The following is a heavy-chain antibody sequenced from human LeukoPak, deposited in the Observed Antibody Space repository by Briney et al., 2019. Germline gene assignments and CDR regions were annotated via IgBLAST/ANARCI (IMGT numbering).Heavy chain of an antibody. D-gene: IGHD3-10*01. CDR2: IWYDGSNK. J-gene: IGHJ5*02. V-gene: IGHV3-33*01. Sequence: SGGSLRLSCAASGFTFSSYGMHWVRQAPGKGLEWVAVIWYDGSNKYYADSVKGRFTISRDNSKNTLYLQMNSLRAEDTAVYYCARDLSMARFASELNWFDPWGQGTLVTVSS. CDR3: ARDLSMARFASELNWFDP. CDR1: GFTFSSYG.